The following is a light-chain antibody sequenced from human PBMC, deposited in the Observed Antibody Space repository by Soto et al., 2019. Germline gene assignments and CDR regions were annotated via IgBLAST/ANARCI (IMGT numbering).Light chain of an antibody. Sequence: QYVLTQPASVSGSPGQSITISCTGTSSDVGSYNLVSWYQQHRGKAPKLMIYEGSKRPSGVSNRFSGSKSGNTASLTISGLQAEDEADYYCCSYAGSSTFVVFGGGTKLTVL. CDR2: EGS. J-gene: IGLJ2*01. CDR3: CSYAGSSTFVV. CDR1: SSDVGSYNL. V-gene: IGLV2-23*03.